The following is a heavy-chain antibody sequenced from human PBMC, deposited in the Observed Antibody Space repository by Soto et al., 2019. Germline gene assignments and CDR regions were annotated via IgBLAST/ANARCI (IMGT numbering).Heavy chain of an antibody. CDR3: AREERELELLPGRHYYGLDV. D-gene: IGHD1-7*01. CDR2: TYYRSKWYN. V-gene: IGHV6-1*01. Sequence: SQTLSLTCAISGDSVSSNSAAWNWIRQSPSRGLEWLGRTYYRSKWYNDYAVSVKSRITINPDTSKNQFSLQLNSVTPEDTAVYYCAREERELELLPGRHYYGLDVGGQGTTVTVSS. J-gene: IGHJ6*02. CDR1: GDSVSSNSAA.